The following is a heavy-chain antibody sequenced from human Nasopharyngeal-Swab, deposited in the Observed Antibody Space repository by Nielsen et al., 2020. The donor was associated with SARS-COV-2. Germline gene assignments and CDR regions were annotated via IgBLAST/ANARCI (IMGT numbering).Heavy chain of an antibody. Sequence: GESLKISCAASGFTFSSYAMSWVRQAPGKGLEWVSAISGSGGSTYYADSVKGRFTISRDNSKNTLYLQMNSLRAEDTAVYYCAKDLGQLEPRGWFDPWGQGTLVTVSS. J-gene: IGHJ5*02. CDR3: AKDLGQLEPRGWFDP. CDR1: GFTFSSYA. CDR2: ISGSGGST. V-gene: IGHV3-23*01. D-gene: IGHD1-1*01.